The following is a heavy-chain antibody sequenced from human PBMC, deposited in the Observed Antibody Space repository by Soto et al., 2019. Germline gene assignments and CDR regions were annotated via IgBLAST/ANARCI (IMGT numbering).Heavy chain of an antibody. V-gene: IGHV3-23*01. CDR1: GFTFGSFG. J-gene: IGHJ4*02. D-gene: IGHD5-18*01. Sequence: EVQLLESGGGLVQPGGSLRLSCAASGFTFGSFGMSWVRQAPGKGLEWVSAISATAGSTYYANSVKGRFTFSSDNSKNTLYLQMNSLRADDTAVYYCAKDRGFSYGYGFDYWGQGTLVTVSS. CDR3: AKDRGFSYGYGFDY. CDR2: ISATAGST.